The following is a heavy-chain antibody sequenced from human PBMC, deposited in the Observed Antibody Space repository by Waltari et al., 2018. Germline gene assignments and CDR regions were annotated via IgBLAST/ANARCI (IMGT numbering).Heavy chain of an antibody. CDR3: AREWDWVAGTRGAFDI. J-gene: IGHJ3*02. Sequence: EVQLVESGGGLVQPGGSLRLSCAASGFTFSSYWMNWVRQAPGKGLEGVANIKQDGSEKYYVESVKGRFTISRDNAKNSLYLQMNSLRAEDTAVYYCAREWDWVAGTRGAFDIWGQGTMVTVSS. CDR2: IKQDGSEK. V-gene: IGHV3-7*01. D-gene: IGHD6-19*01. CDR1: GFTFSSYW.